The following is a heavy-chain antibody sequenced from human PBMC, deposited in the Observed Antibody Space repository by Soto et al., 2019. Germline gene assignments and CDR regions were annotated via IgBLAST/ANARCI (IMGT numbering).Heavy chain of an antibody. Sequence: ASVKVSCKASGYTFTGYYMHWVRQAPGQGLEWMGWFNPNSGGTNYAQKFQGWVTMTRDTSISTAYMELSRLRSDDTAVYYCARDRFYGSGSYYNGPPYYYYGMDVWGQGTTVTV. CDR1: GYTFTGYY. V-gene: IGHV1-2*04. CDR2: FNPNSGGT. D-gene: IGHD3-10*01. CDR3: ARDRFYGSGSYYNGPPYYYYGMDV. J-gene: IGHJ6*02.